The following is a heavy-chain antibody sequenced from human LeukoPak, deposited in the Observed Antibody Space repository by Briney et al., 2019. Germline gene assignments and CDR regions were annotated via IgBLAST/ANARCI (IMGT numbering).Heavy chain of an antibody. CDR1: GGSISSGSYY. Sequence: SETLSLTCSVSGGSISSGSYYWSWIRQPPGKGLEWIGYIYYSGSTNYNPSLKSRVTISGDTSKNQFSLKLSSVTAAGTAVYFCARVDYDGSGYNFDYWGQGTLVTVSS. CDR2: IYYSGST. CDR3: ARVDYDGSGYNFDY. J-gene: IGHJ4*02. D-gene: IGHD3-22*01. V-gene: IGHV4-61*01.